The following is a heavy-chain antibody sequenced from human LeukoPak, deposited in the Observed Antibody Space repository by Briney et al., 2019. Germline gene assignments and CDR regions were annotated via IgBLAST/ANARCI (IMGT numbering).Heavy chain of an antibody. CDR1: GFTFSSYA. J-gene: IGHJ4*02. CDR3: ARDRGFYGGNPFY. V-gene: IGHV3-30*03. Sequence: SGGSLRLSCAASGFTFSSYAMSWVRQAPGKGLEWVAVISYDGSNKYYADSVKGRFTISRDNATNSLFLQMNSLRAEDTAVYYSARDRGFYGGNPFYWGQGTLVTVSS. D-gene: IGHD4-23*01. CDR2: ISYDGSNK.